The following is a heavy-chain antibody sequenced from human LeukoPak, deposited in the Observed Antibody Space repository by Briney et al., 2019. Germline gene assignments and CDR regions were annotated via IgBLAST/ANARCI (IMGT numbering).Heavy chain of an antibody. CDR1: GGPFSSYA. CDR3: ARDANYGAGDDY. V-gene: IGHV1-69*05. J-gene: IGHJ4*02. CDR2: IIPIFGTA. D-gene: IGHD4-17*01. Sequence: GSSVKVSCKASGGPFSSYAISWVRQAPGQGLEWMGRIIPIFGTANYAQKFQGRVTITTDESTSTAYMELSSLRSEDTAVYYCARDANYGAGDDYWGQGTLVTVSS.